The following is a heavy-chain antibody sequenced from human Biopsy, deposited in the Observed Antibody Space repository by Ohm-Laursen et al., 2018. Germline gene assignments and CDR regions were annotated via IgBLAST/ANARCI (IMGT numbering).Heavy chain of an antibody. Sequence: SLRLSCAASGFIFDDYAMHWVRQAPGKGLEWVSGISWDSGRIDYVDSVKGRFTISRDNSKNTVYLQMNSLGAEDTAVYYCAKGRDSGWNGGDYWGRGTLVTVSS. V-gene: IGHV3-9*01. J-gene: IGHJ4*02. D-gene: IGHD6-19*01. CDR1: GFIFDDYA. CDR2: ISWDSGRI. CDR3: AKGRDSGWNGGDY.